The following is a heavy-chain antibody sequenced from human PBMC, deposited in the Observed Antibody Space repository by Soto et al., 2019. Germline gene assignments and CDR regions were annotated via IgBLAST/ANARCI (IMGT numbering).Heavy chain of an antibody. CDR3: AREGASTSYAFDI. CDR1: GGSFSGYY. Sequence: SETLSLTCAVYGGSFSGYYWSWIRQPPGKGLEWIGEINHSGSTNYNPSLKSRVTISVDTSKNQFSLKLSSVTAADTAVYYCAREGASTSYAFDIWGQGIMVTISS. D-gene: IGHD2-2*01. V-gene: IGHV4-34*01. J-gene: IGHJ3*02. CDR2: INHSGST.